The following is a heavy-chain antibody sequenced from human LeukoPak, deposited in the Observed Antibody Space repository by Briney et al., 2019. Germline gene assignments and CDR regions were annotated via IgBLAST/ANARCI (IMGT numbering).Heavy chain of an antibody. CDR2: FYSDGST. Sequence: GGSLRLSCAASGFTVSSNYMSWVRQAPGKGLEWVSAFYSDGSTYYVDSVKGRFIISRDDSKNTVYLQMNSLRVEDTAIYYCARAMTRVTTFDSWGQGTLVTVSS. CDR3: ARAMTRVTTFDS. D-gene: IGHD4-17*01. J-gene: IGHJ4*02. V-gene: IGHV3-53*01. CDR1: GFTVSSNY.